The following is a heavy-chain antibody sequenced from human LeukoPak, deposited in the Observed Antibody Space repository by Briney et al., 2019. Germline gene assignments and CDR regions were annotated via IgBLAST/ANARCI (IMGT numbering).Heavy chain of an antibody. J-gene: IGHJ4*02. V-gene: IGHV4-34*01. CDR1: GGSISSYY. Sequence: SETLSLTCTVSGGSISSYYWSWIRQPPGKGLEWIGEINHSGSTNYNPSLKSRVTISVDTSKNQFSLKLSSVTAADTAVYYCARGRILPYYYDSSGYGGPDYWGQGTLVTVSP. CDR2: INHSGST. CDR3: ARGRILPYYYDSSGYGGPDY. D-gene: IGHD3-22*01.